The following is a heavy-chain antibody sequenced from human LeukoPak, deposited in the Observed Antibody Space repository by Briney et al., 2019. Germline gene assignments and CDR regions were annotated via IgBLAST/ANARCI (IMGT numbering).Heavy chain of an antibody. CDR2: IYPGDSDT. D-gene: IGHD4-17*01. CDR3: ARASTVTTGYYYYGMDV. CDR1: GYSFTSYW. J-gene: IGHJ6*02. V-gene: IGHV5-51*01. Sequence: AESLKISCKGSGYSFTSYWIGWVRHMPGKGLEWMGIIYPGDSDTRYIPSFQGQVTISADKSISAAYLQWSSLKALDTAMYYCARASTVTTGYYYYGMDVWGQGTTVTVSS.